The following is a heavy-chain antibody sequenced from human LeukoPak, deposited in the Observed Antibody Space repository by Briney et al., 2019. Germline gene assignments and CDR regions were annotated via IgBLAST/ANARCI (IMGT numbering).Heavy chain of an antibody. CDR2: ISPNDNTI. CDR3: ARDRGGSYYDFDY. J-gene: IGHJ4*02. V-gene: IGHV3-11*04. Sequence: PGGSLRLSCAASGFDFSNFYMSWIRQTPGKGLEWISYISPNDNTIYYADSVKGRFTISRDNSKNTLYLQMNSLRAEDTAVYYCARDRGGSYYDFDYWGQGTLVTVSS. D-gene: IGHD1-26*01. CDR1: GFDFSNFY.